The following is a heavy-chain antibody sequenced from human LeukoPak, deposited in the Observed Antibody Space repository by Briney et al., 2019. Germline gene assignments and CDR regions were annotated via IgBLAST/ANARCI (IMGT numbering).Heavy chain of an antibody. CDR1: GGTFSSYA. Sequence: GASVKVSCKASGGTFSSYAISRVRQAPGQGLEWMGGIIPIFGTANYAQKFQGRVTITTDESTSTAYMELSSLRSEDTAVYYCARGPVPGGEWFLYYWGQGTLVTASS. J-gene: IGHJ4*02. D-gene: IGHD3-3*01. V-gene: IGHV1-69*05. CDR2: IIPIFGTA. CDR3: ARGPVPGGEWFLYY.